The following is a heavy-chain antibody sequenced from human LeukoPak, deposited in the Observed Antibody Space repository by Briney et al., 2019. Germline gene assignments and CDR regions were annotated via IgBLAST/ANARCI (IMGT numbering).Heavy chain of an antibody. CDR2: ISPNSGAT. CDR1: GYTFTGYY. Sequence: ASVKVSCKASGYTFTGYYMHWVRQAPGQGLEWMGLISPNSGATQYAQKFQGRVTMTRDTSISTAYMELSRLRSDDTAVYYCARGLQYGLDVWGQGTTVTVSS. J-gene: IGHJ6*02. D-gene: IGHD3-16*01. V-gene: IGHV1-2*06. CDR3: ARGLQYGLDV.